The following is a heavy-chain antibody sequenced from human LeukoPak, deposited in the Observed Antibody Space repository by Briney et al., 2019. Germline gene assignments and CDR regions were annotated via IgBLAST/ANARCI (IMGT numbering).Heavy chain of an antibody. Sequence: GGSLRLSCAASGFTFSSYWMHWVRQAPGKGLVWVSRINSDGSSTSYADSVKGRFTISRDNAKNTLYLRMNSLRAEDTAVYYCARDSPRSYFDYWGQGTLVTVSS. CDR3: ARDSPRSYFDY. V-gene: IGHV3-74*01. CDR2: INSDGSST. J-gene: IGHJ4*02. CDR1: GFTFSSYW.